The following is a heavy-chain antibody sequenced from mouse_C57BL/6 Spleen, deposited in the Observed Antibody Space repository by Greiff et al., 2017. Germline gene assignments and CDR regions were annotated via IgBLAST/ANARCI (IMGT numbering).Heavy chain of an antibody. Sequence: VQLQQPGAELVKPGASVKLSCKASGYTFTSYWMHWVKQRPGQGLEWIGMIHPNSGSTNYNEKFKSKATLTVDKSSSTAYMQLSSLTSEDSAVYYCARDYDGYYYVDYWGQGTTLTVSS. CDR2: IHPNSGST. V-gene: IGHV1-64*01. CDR3: ARDYDGYYYVDY. D-gene: IGHD2-3*01. CDR1: GYTFTSYW. J-gene: IGHJ2*01.